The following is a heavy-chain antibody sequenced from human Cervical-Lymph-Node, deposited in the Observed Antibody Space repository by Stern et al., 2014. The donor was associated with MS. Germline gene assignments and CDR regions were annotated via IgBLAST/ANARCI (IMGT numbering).Heavy chain of an antibody. CDR3: ARQPDYSDFLDF. J-gene: IGHJ4*02. Sequence: QVQLVQSGAEVKKPGASMTISCKTSGYNFIDHAIHWVRQAPGQRLEWMGWINSGPGTTKYSQKFQGRVSFTRDKAASAAYMDLSSLSPDDTAVYYCARQPDYSDFLDFWGQGTLVTVSS. V-gene: IGHV1-3*04. CDR2: INSGPGTT. CDR1: GYNFIDHA. D-gene: IGHD4-11*01.